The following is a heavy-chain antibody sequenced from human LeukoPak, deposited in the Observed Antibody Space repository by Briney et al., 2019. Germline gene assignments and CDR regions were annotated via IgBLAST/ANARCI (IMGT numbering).Heavy chain of an antibody. D-gene: IGHD6-13*01. CDR2: ISRNSRYI. Sequence: TGGSLRLSCAASGFSFSTYSMNWVRQAPGKGLEWVSSISRNSRYIYYADSMRGRFTISRDNAKNSLYLQMNSLKPEDTAVYYCARVAEAAAFDSWGQGTLVTVSS. CDR1: GFSFSTYS. V-gene: IGHV3-21*06. J-gene: IGHJ4*02. CDR3: ARVAEAAAFDS.